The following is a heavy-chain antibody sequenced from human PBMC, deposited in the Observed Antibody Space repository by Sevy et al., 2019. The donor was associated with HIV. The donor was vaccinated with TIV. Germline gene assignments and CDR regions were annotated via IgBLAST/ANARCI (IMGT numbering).Heavy chain of an antibody. V-gene: IGHV3-74*03. CDR1: GFTFSSYW. CDR2: INSDGSSA. CDR3: ARDRQLRSGYSFGSTDYYYYGMDV. D-gene: IGHD5-18*01. Sequence: GGSLRLSCAASGFTFSSYWMRWVRQIAGKGLVWVAGINSDGSSATYADSVKGRLTISRDNARNTVYLQMNSLRAEDTAIYYCARDRQLRSGYSFGSTDYYYYGMDVWGQGTTVTVSS. J-gene: IGHJ6*02.